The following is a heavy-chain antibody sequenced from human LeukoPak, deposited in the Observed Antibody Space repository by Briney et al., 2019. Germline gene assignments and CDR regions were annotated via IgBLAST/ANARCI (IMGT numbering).Heavy chain of an antibody. CDR1: GYSISSGYY. CDR3: ARGVPAAMGRDAFDI. Sequence: SETLSLTCTVSGYSISSGYYWGWIRQPPGKGLEWIGSIYHSGSTYYNPSLKSRVTISVDTSKNQFSLKLSSVTAADTAVYYCARGVPAAMGRDAFDIWGQGTMVTVSS. CDR2: IYHSGST. V-gene: IGHV4-38-2*02. J-gene: IGHJ3*02. D-gene: IGHD2-2*01.